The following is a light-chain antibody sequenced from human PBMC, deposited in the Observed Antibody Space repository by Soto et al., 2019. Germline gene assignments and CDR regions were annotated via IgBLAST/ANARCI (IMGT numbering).Light chain of an antibody. CDR2: DVS. CDR1: QDINKF. Sequence: DIQMTQSPSSLSASVGDTVTITCQASQDINKFLNWYQQKPGKAPKLLIYDVSNLETGVPSRFSGSGSETHFTLIINSLQPEDIATYYCQQYDNYDITFGQGTRLDIK. V-gene: IGKV1-33*01. J-gene: IGKJ5*01. CDR3: QQYDNYDIT.